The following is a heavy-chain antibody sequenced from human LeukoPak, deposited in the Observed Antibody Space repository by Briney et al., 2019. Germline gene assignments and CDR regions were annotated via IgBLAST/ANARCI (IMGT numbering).Heavy chain of an antibody. CDR1: GYSISSGYY. V-gene: IGHV4-38-2*02. Sequence: PSETLSLTCTVSGYSISSGYYWGWIRQPPGKGLEWIGSIYHSGSTYYNPSLKSRVTISVDTSKNQFSLKLSSVTAADTAVYYCARTEVVPAASDYWGQGPLVTVSS. CDR3: ARTEVVPAASDY. CDR2: IYHSGST. D-gene: IGHD2-2*01. J-gene: IGHJ4*02.